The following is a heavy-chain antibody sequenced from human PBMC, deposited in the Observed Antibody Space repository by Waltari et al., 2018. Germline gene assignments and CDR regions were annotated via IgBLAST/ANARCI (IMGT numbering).Heavy chain of an antibody. D-gene: IGHD2-21*02. V-gene: IGHV4-59*01. Sequence: QVQLQESGPSLLKPSKTLSLICTVSGGSISGFYWSWVRQPAGKGLDWIGYIYYTGSTNFNPSLKSRVTMSVDTSKNQFSLKLSSVTAADTAFYYCARGGGGDWEWFDPWGQGTLVTVSS. CDR3: ARGGGGDWEWFDP. CDR2: IYYTGST. CDR1: GGSISGFY. J-gene: IGHJ5*02.